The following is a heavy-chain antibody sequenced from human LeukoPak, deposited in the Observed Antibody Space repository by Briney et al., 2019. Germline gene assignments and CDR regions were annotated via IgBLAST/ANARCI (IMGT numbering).Heavy chain of an antibody. CDR2: IIPILGIA. J-gene: IGHJ6*02. Sequence: GASVEVSCKASGGTFSSYAISWVRQAPGQGLEWVGRIIPILGIANYAQKFQGRVTITADKTTSTAYMELSSLRSEDTAVYYCARVPIVVVPAATDYYYYGMDVWGQGTTVTVSS. V-gene: IGHV1-69*04. D-gene: IGHD2-2*01. CDR3: ARVPIVVVPAATDYYYYGMDV. CDR1: GGTFSSYA.